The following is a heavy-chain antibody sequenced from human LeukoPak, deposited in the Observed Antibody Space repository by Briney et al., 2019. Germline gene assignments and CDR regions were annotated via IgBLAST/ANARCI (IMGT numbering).Heavy chain of an antibody. CDR2: VYYSGSG. Sequence: PSETLSLTCTVSGGSISSYYWSWIRQPPGKGLEWIGYVYYSGSGNYNPSLKSRVTISVDTSKNQFSLKLSSVTAADTAVYYCARDPTYHTAMSWGQGTLVTVSS. J-gene: IGHJ5*02. CDR3: ARDPTYHTAMS. V-gene: IGHV4-59*12. CDR1: GGSISSYY. D-gene: IGHD5-18*01.